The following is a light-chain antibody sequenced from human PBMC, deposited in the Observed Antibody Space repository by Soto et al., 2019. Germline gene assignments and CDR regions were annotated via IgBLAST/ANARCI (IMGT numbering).Light chain of an antibody. CDR3: SSYTSSSTLV. V-gene: IGLV2-14*01. J-gene: IGLJ2*01. CDR1: SSDVGGYNY. Sequence: QSALTQPASVSGSPGQSITISCTGTSSDVGGYNYVSWYQQHPGKAPKLMIYDVSNRPSGVSNRFSGSKSGXTAXLTISGLQAEDEADYYCSSYTSSSTLVFGGGTQLTVL. CDR2: DVS.